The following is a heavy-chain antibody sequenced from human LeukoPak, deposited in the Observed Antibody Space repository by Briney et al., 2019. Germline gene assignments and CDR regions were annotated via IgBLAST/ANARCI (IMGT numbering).Heavy chain of an antibody. CDR3: ARGNFDWLLPGHYFDY. J-gene: IGHJ4*02. Sequence: NPSETLSLTCTVSGYSISSGYYWGWIRQPPGKGLEWIGSIYYSGSTYYNPSLKSRVTISVDTSKNQFSLKLSSVTAADTAVYYCARGNFDWLLPGHYFDYWGQGTLVTVSS. V-gene: IGHV4-38-2*02. CDR1: GYSISSGYY. D-gene: IGHD3-9*01. CDR2: IYYSGST.